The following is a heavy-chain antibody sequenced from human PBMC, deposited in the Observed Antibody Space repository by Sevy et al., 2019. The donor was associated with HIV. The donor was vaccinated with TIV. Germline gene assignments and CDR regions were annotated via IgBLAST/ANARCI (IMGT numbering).Heavy chain of an antibody. Sequence: GGSLRLSCAASEFTFRSHAMSWVRQAPGKGLEWVSSLSGGDDSTYYADSVKGRFTISRDSSKNTIFLQMNSLTADDTAVYYCATPSPSLTAYYGRWGQGTLVTVS. CDR3: ATPSPSLTAYYGR. J-gene: IGHJ4*02. D-gene: IGHD3-9*01. CDR1: EFTFRSHA. CDR2: LSGGDDST. V-gene: IGHV3-23*01.